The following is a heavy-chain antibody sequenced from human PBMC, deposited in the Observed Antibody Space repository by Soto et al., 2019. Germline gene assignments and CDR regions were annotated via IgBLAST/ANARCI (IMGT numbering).Heavy chain of an antibody. CDR3: ARGIVYSAKGFAY. Sequence: PGGSLRLSCAASGFTFSSYEMNWVRQAPGKGLEWVSYISSSGSTIYYADSVKGRFTISRDNAKHSLYLQMNSLRAEDTAVYYCARGIVYSAKGFAYWGQGTLVTVSS. V-gene: IGHV3-48*03. J-gene: IGHJ4*02. CDR2: ISSSGSTI. D-gene: IGHD2-15*01. CDR1: GFTFSSYE.